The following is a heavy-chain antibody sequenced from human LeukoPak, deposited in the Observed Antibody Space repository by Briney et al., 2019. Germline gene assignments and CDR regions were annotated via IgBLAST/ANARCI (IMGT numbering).Heavy chain of an antibody. CDR3: AKSRILLVYMDV. CDR1: VFTFSTYN. D-gene: IGHD3-10*01. J-gene: IGHJ6*03. V-gene: IGHV3-21*04. Sequence: GGSLRLSCAASVFTFSTYNMNWVRPASGKGLEWVSSMTSSSRYTFYADSVKGRFTISRDNSKNTLDLQMNSLRAEDTAVYYCAKSRILLVYMDVWGKGTTVTVSS. CDR2: MTSSSRYT.